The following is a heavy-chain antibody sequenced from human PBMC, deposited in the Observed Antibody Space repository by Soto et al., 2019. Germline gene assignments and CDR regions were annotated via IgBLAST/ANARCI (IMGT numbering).Heavy chain of an antibody. D-gene: IGHD2-2*01. CDR3: AKAEASASEGFDY. V-gene: IGHV4-59*01. CDR1: VASIRDYY. CDR2: IHDRGRT. J-gene: IGHJ4*02. Sequence: QVQLQESGPGLVKPSETLALTCTVSVASIRDYYWCWVRQTPGKGLEWICHIHDRGRTSYNPSLNSRVAMSMQTSHNQFSLRLTSMTAADTAVYYCAKAEASASEGFDYWGRGTLVAVSS.